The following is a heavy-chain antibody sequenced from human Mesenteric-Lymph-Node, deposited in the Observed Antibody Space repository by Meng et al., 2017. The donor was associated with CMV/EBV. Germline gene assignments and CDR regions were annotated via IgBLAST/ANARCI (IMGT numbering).Heavy chain of an antibody. Sequence: ASVKVSCKASGYTFTSYGISWVRQAPGQGLEWMGWISAYNGNTNYAQKLQGRVTMTTDTSTSTAYMELRSLRSDDTAVYYCARGPPVAPAATTDNWFDPWGQGTLVTVSS. D-gene: IGHD2-2*01. V-gene: IGHV1-18*01. CDR1: GYTFTSYG. J-gene: IGHJ5*02. CDR3: ARGPPVAPAATTDNWFDP. CDR2: ISAYNGNT.